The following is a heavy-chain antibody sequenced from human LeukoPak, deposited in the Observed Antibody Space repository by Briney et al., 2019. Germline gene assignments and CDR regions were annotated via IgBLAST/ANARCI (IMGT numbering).Heavy chain of an antibody. D-gene: IGHD3-22*01. J-gene: IGHJ5*02. CDR3: AREEEYYYDSSGYSWFDP. Sequence: GPPVKVSCKASGYTFPTYYIHWVRQAPGQGLEWMGRIIPILGIANYAQKFQGRVTITADKSTSTAYMELSSLRSEDTAVYYCAREEEYYYDSSGYSWFDPWAREPWSPSPQ. V-gene: IGHV1-69*04. CDR2: IIPILGIA. CDR1: GYTFPTYY.